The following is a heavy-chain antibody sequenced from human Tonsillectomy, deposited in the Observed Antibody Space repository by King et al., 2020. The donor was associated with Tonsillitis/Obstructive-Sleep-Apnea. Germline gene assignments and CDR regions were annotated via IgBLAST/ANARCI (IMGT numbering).Heavy chain of an antibody. CDR2: ISSRSSYI. V-gene: IGHV3-11*05. CDR1: GFTFSDYY. D-gene: IGHD2-8*01. J-gene: IGHJ4*02. Sequence: VQLVESGGDLVKPGGSLRLSCAASGFTFSDYYMSWIRQAPGKGLEWVSYISSRSSYINYADSVKGRFTISRDNAKNSLYLQMNSLRAEDTAVYYCARSLGDCTNGACYNYFDYWGQGTLVTVSS. CDR3: ARSLGDCTNGACYNYFDY.